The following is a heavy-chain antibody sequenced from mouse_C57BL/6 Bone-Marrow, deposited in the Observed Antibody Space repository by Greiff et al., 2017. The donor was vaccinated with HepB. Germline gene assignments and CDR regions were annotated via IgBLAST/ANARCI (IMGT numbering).Heavy chain of an antibody. J-gene: IGHJ1*03. Sequence: EVQLVESGGDLVKPGGSLKLSCAASGFTFSSYGMSWVRQTPDKRLEWVATISSGGSYTYYPDSVKGRFTISRDNAKNTLYLQMSSLKSEDTAMHYCARRRSNYMLWYFDVWGTGTTVTVSS. V-gene: IGHV5-6*01. D-gene: IGHD2-5*01. CDR1: GFTFSSYG. CDR2: ISSGGSYT. CDR3: ARRRSNYMLWYFDV.